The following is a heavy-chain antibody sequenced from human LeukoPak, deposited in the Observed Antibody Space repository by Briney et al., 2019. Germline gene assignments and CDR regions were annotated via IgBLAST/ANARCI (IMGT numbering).Heavy chain of an antibody. CDR1: GGSISSYY. D-gene: IGHD2-2*01. CDR2: IYYSGST. V-gene: IGHV4-59*01. Sequence: KPSETLSLTCTVSGGSISSYYWSWIRQPPGKGLEWIGYIYYSGSTNYNPSLKSRVTISVDASKNQFSLSLSSVTAADTAVYFCARDYCGRTTCYPDSWGQGTLVTVSS. CDR3: ARDYCGRTTCYPDS. J-gene: IGHJ5*01.